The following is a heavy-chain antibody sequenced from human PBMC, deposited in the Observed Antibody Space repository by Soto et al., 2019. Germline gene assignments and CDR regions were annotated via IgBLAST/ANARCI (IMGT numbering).Heavy chain of an antibody. D-gene: IGHD3-3*01. CDR1: GYNFTNYA. J-gene: IGHJ4*02. CDR2: ISVHSGYT. CDR3: GRYDTILGTNEVDN. V-gene: IGHV1-18*04. Sequence: GAPLKVYCKASGYNFTNYAITWVRQAPGQGLQWMGWISVHSGYTYYTQSLRGRLTMTKDTSTTTAYMELRGLTSDDTAVYFCGRYDTILGTNEVDNWGQGTPVTGSS.